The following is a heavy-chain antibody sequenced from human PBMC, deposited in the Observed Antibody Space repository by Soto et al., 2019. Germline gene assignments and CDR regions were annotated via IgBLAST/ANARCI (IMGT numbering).Heavy chain of an antibody. Sequence: QVQLVQSGAEVKKPGSSVRVSCKASGTIFSSYTISWLRQAPGQGLEWMGRIIPILGETNSAQKFQDRVTLTADKSTKTAYMELNSLRLEDTAVYYCARGLGGRMDDWGQGTTVTVSS. CDR3: ARGLGGRMDD. J-gene: IGHJ6*02. CDR2: IIPILGET. V-gene: IGHV1-69*08. D-gene: IGHD3-16*01. CDR1: GTIFSSYT.